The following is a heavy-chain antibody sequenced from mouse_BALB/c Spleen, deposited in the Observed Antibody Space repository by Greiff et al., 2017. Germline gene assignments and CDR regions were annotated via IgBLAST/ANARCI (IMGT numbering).Heavy chain of an antibody. D-gene: IGHD2-4*01. CDR3: ARSDYDDPFAY. Sequence: VQLQESGAELARPGASVKLSCKASGYTFTSYWMQWVKQRPGQGLEWIGAIYPGDGDTRYTQKFKGKATLTADKSSSTAYMQLSSLASEDSAVYYCARSDYDDPFAYWGQGTLVTVSA. J-gene: IGHJ3*01. CDR1: GYTFTSYW. V-gene: IGHV1-87*01. CDR2: IYPGDGDT.